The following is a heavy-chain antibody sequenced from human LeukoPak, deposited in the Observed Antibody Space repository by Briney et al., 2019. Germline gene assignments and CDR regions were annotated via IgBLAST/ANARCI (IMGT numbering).Heavy chain of an antibody. V-gene: IGHV4-34*01. J-gene: IGHJ4*02. CDR1: GGSFSGYY. CDR2: INHSGST. Sequence: PSETLSLTCAVYGGSFSGYYWSWIRQPPGKGLEWIGEINHSGSTNYNPSLKSRVTISVDTSKNQFSLKLSSVTAADTAVYYCARSTASPLITMVRGALFDYWGQGTLVTVSS. D-gene: IGHD3-10*01. CDR3: ARSTASPLITMVRGALFDY.